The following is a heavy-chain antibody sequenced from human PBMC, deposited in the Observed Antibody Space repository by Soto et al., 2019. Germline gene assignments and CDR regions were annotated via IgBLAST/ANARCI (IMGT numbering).Heavy chain of an antibody. V-gene: IGHV3-30*18. CDR1: GFSFSSYG. Sequence: QVQLVESGGGVVQPGRSLRLSCAASGFSFSSYGMNWVRQAPGKGLEWLALLPHDGGRKYYVDSVKGRFTISRDNSMNTLYLQMNSLRPEDTAVYYCAKDPFEYSASYPGHWGRGTLVTVSS. D-gene: IGHD1-26*01. CDR3: AKDPFEYSASYPGH. J-gene: IGHJ4*02. CDR2: LPHDGGRK.